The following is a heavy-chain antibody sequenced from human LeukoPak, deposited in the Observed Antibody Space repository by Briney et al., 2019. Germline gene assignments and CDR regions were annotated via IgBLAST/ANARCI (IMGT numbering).Heavy chain of an antibody. CDR1: GYTFTAYY. D-gene: IGHD2-8*01. J-gene: IGHJ4*02. CDR2: IYPNSGAT. Sequence: ASVKVSCKTSGYTFTAYYMYWLRQAPGKGLECMGWIYPNSGATSYAQNFQGRVTMTRDTSVSTIYMELSRLRSDDTAIYYCARDGVSTPPDFDYWGQGTLVTVSS. V-gene: IGHV1-2*02. CDR3: ARDGVSTPPDFDY.